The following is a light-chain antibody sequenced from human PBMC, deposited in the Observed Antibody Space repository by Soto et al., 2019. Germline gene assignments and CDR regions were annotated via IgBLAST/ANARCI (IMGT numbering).Light chain of an antibody. Sequence: EVMMTQSPATLSVSPGERATLSCRASQSVSDNLAWYQQKPGQAPRLLIYGASHRATGIPATFSGSGSGTEFTLTISSLQSEDFAIYYCQQYNNWPRTLGQGTKVDIK. V-gene: IGKV3D-15*01. CDR2: GAS. J-gene: IGKJ1*01. CDR1: QSVSDN. CDR3: QQYNNWPRT.